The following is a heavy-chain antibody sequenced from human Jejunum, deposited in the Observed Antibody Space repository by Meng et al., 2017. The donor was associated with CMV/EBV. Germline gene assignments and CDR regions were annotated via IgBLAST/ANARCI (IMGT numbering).Heavy chain of an antibody. CDR3: ARVEVGITSGDY. Sequence: QVGQAGGEVKKPGASLKVSCKASVYTLTNYGIPWVRQAPGQGLEWMGWISAYNGNTNYAQTLQGRVTMTTDTSTSTAYMELRSLRSDDTAVYYCARVEVGITSGDYWGQGTLVTVSS. V-gene: IGHV1-18*01. CDR1: VYTLTNYG. CDR2: ISAYNGNT. J-gene: IGHJ4*02. D-gene: IGHD1-26*01.